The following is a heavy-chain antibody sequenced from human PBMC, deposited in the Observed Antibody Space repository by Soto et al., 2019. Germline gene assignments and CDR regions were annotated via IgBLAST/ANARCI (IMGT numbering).Heavy chain of an antibody. CDR2: IIPKYGTT. CDR1: GGPFNTFG. J-gene: IGHJ4*02. D-gene: IGHD2-2*01. CDR3: ARTRQRRPVFYVDY. Sequence: QVQLMQSCAEVTKPGSSVKVSCKASGGPFNTFGISWVRQAPGQGLEWMGGIIPKYGTTNYARRFQGRVTITADESTTTAYLELSSLRHDDTAIYYCARTRQRRPVFYVDYWGQGTPISVTS. V-gene: IGHV1-69*01.